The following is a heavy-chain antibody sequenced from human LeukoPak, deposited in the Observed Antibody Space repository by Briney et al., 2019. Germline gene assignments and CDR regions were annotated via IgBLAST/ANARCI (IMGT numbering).Heavy chain of an antibody. V-gene: IGHV3-33*01. J-gene: IGHJ5*02. D-gene: IGHD3-10*02. CDR2: IWYDGSNK. Sequence: PGGSLRLSCAASGFTFSSYGMHWVRQAPGKGLEWVAVIWYDGSNKYYADSVKGRFTISRDNSKNTLYLQMNSLRAEDTAVYYCARDVFGELAGWFYPWGQGRQVTVSS. CDR1: GFTFSSYG. CDR3: ARDVFGELAGWFYP.